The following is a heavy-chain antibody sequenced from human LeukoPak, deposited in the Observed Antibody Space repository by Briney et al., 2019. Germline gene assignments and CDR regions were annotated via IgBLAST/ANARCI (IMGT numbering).Heavy chain of an antibody. Sequence: GRSLRLSCAASGFTFDDYAMHWVRQAPGKGLVWVSRINGDGRNTSYADPVKGRFTISRENAKNTLYLQMNSRRAEDAAVYYRARGALWFGESTHVDYWGQGTLVTVSS. J-gene: IGHJ4*02. CDR1: GFTFDDYA. CDR3: ARGALWFGESTHVDY. V-gene: IGHV3-74*01. CDR2: INGDGRNT. D-gene: IGHD3-10*01.